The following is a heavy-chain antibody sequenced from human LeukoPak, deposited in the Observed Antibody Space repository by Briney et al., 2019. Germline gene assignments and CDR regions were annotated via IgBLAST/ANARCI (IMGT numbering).Heavy chain of an antibody. CDR1: GGSISSSSYY. J-gene: IGHJ4*02. CDR2: IYYSGST. CDR3: ARLDCGGDCYPTY. Sequence: SETLSLTCTVSGGSISSSSYYWGWIRQPPGKGLEWIGSIYYSGSTYYNPSLKSRVTISVDRSKNQFSLKLSSVTAADTAVYYCARLDCGGDCYPTYWGQGTLVTVSS. V-gene: IGHV4-39*07. D-gene: IGHD2-21*02.